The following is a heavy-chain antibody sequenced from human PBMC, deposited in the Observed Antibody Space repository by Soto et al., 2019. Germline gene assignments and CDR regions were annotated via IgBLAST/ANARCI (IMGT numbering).Heavy chain of an antibody. V-gene: IGHV4-59*01. CDR3: ARVHGPGRAFDM. J-gene: IGHJ3*02. Sequence: SETLSLTCTVSGGSISSYYWSWIRQPPGKGLEWIGYIYYSGSTNYNPSLKSRVTISVDTSKNQFSLKLSSVTAADTAVYYCARVHGPGRAFDMWGQGTMVTVAS. CDR1: GGSISSYY. CDR2: IYYSGST.